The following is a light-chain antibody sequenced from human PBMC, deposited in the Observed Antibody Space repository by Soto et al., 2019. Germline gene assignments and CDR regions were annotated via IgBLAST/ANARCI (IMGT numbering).Light chain of an antibody. CDR1: SSDVGYYDY. Sequence: QSVLTQPASVSGSPGQSITISCTGTSSDVGYYDYVSWYQHHPGKAPKLMIYEVSNRPSGVSNRFSGSKSGNTASLTISGLQAEDEADYYCISYTGSSTYVFGTGTKVTVL. J-gene: IGLJ1*01. CDR3: ISYTGSSTYV. CDR2: EVS. V-gene: IGLV2-14*01.